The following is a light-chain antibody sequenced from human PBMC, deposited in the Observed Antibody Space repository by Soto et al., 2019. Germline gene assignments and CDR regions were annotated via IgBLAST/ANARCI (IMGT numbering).Light chain of an antibody. Sequence: QAVVTQEPSLTVSPGGSVTLTCSSSTGAVTSGYYPNWFQQKPGQAPRALIYETSNKHSWTPARFSGSLLGGKAALTLSGVQPEDEAEYYCLLYYGDAQWVFGGGTKLTVL. CDR1: TGAVTSGYY. J-gene: IGLJ3*02. CDR2: ETS. CDR3: LLYYGDAQWV. V-gene: IGLV7-43*01.